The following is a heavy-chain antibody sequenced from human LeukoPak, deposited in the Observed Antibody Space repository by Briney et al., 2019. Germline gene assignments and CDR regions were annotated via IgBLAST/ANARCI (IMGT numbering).Heavy chain of an antibody. CDR2: STHTGST. Sequence: SETLSLTCAVYGGSFSGHYWTWIRQAPGKGLEWIGESTHTGSTNYNPSLKSRVTISVDTSKNQFSLKLSSVTAADTAVYYCAVVATSSLAVLNWGQGTLVTVSS. J-gene: IGHJ4*02. V-gene: IGHV4-34*01. CDR3: AVVATSSLAVLN. CDR1: GGSFSGHY. D-gene: IGHD5-12*01.